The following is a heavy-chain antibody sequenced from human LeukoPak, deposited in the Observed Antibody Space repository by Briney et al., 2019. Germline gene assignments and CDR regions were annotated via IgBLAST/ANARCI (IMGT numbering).Heavy chain of an antibody. CDR3: AKDSRYCSGGSCYYYYYGMDV. CDR2: ISSSGSTI. Sequence: PGGSLRLSCAASGFTFSSYTMNWVRQAPGKGLEWLSYISSSGSTIYYADSVKGRFTISRDNAKNSLYLQMNSLRAEDTALYYCAKDSRYCSGGSCYYYYYGMDVWGQGTTVTVSS. D-gene: IGHD2-15*01. J-gene: IGHJ6*02. CDR1: GFTFSSYT. V-gene: IGHV3-48*04.